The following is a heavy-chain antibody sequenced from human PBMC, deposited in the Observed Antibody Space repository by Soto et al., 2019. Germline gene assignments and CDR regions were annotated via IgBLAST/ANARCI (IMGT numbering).Heavy chain of an antibody. Sequence: SXKVCYAATVGTXNSYAISLVRQAPGQGLEWIGGIIPIFGTANYAQKLHARVTITADEPTSTAYMELSSLRSEDPAVYYCGRASLYCSSNSCQINWFDPWGQGTLVTVSS. J-gene: IGHJ5*02. CDR2: IIPIFGTA. CDR1: VGTXNSYA. D-gene: IGHD2-2*01. CDR3: GRASLYCSSNSCQINWFDP. V-gene: IGHV1-69*13.